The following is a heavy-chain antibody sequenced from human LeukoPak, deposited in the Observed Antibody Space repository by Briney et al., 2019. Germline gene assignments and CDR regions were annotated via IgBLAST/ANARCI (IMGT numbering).Heavy chain of an antibody. CDR1: GFTFSSYA. CDR3: AKGSYYDSSGSFYFDY. J-gene: IGHJ4*02. D-gene: IGHD3-22*01. Sequence: PGGSLRLSCAASGFTFSSYAMSWVRQAPGKGLEWVSGISGSGDNTYYADSVKGRVTISRDNSKNTLYVQVNSLGTEDTAAYYCAKGSYYDSSGSFYFDYWGRGTLVTVSS. V-gene: IGHV3-23*01. CDR2: ISGSGDNT.